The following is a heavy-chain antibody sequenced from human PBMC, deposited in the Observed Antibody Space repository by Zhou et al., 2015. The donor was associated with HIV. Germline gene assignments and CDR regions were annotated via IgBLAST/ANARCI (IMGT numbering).Heavy chain of an antibody. CDR2: IIPIFGTA. CDR3: ATRPYYYGSGSYLLDY. V-gene: IGHV1-69*01. CDR1: GGTFSRYA. Sequence: QVQLVQSGAEVKKPGSSVKVSCKASGGTFSRYAISWVRQAPGQGLEWMGGIIPIFGTANYAQKFQGRVTITADESTSTAYMELSSLRSEDTAVYYCATRPYYYGSGSYLLDYWGQGTLVTVSS. J-gene: IGHJ4*02. D-gene: IGHD3-10*01.